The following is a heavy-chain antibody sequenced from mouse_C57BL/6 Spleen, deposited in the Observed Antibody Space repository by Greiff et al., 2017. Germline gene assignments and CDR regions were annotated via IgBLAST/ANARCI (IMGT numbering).Heavy chain of an antibody. CDR1: GYTFTGYW. Sequence: QVQLQQSGAELMKPGASVKLSCKATGYTFTGYWIEWVKQRPGHGLEWIGEILPGSGSTNYNEKFKGKATFTADTSSNTAYMQLSSLTPEDSAIYYCARPYYGSSYVWFAYWGQGTLVTVSA. CDR2: ILPGSGST. D-gene: IGHD1-1*01. V-gene: IGHV1-9*01. J-gene: IGHJ3*01. CDR3: ARPYYGSSYVWFAY.